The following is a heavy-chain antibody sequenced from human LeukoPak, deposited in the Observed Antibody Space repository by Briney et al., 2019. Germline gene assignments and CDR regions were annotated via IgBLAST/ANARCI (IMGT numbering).Heavy chain of an antibody. V-gene: IGHV1-2*02. CDR2: IDPKSGAT. CDR3: APDSPSIL. J-gene: IGHJ4*02. CDR1: GYTFTSYD. Sequence: GASVKVSCKASGYTFTSYDINWVRQAPGQGLEWMGWIDPKSGATKYAQKFQGRVTMARDTSTSTAYMELSRLTFDDTAVYYCAPDSPSILWGQGSLVTVSS. D-gene: IGHD1-14*01.